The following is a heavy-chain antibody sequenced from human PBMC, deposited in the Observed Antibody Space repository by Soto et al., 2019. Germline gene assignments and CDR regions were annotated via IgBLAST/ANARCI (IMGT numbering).Heavy chain of an antibody. V-gene: IGHV1-8*01. Sequence: RASVKVSCKASGYTFTSYDINWVRQATGQGLEWMGWMNPNSGNTGYAQKFQGRVTMTRNTSISTAYMELSSLRSEDTAVYYCATGDIQLWLRSHESPLLVFDYWGQGTLVTVSS. CDR1: GYTFTSYD. CDR2: MNPNSGNT. CDR3: ATGDIQLWLRSHESPLLVFDY. D-gene: IGHD5-18*01. J-gene: IGHJ4*02.